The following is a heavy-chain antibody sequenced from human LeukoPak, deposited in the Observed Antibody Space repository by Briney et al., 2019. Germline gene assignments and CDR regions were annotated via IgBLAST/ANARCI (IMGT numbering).Heavy chain of an antibody. CDR3: ARAALGESVY. V-gene: IGHV3-7*01. Sequence: GVSLRLSCAASGFTFSSYWMSGVRQAPGKGLEWVANIKQDGSEKYYVDSVKGRFTISRDNAKNSLYLQMNSLRGEDTAVYYCARAALGESVYWGQGTLVTVSS. CDR1: GFTFSSYW. D-gene: IGHD2-21*01. CDR2: IKQDGSEK. J-gene: IGHJ4*02.